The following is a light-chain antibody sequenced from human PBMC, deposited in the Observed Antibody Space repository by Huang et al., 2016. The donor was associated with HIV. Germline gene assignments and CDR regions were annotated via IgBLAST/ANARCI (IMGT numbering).Light chain of an antibody. J-gene: IGKJ2*01. V-gene: IGKV3-15*01. Sequence: EIVVTQSPATLSVSPGESATLSCRASQSVSSNLAWYQQKPGPAPRLLNYGPATRATGIPARFSGSGCGTEFTLIISSLQSEDFAVYYCQQYNNWPPSFGQGTKLEIK. CDR3: QQYNNWPPS. CDR1: QSVSSN. CDR2: GPA.